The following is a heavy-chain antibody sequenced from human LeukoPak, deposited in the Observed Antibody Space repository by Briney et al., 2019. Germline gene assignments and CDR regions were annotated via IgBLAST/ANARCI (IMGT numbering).Heavy chain of an antibody. CDR1: GYTFTSYD. V-gene: IGHV1-8*01. D-gene: IGHD2-15*01. CDR3: ARGDSYCSGGSCYSVIFYYGMDV. J-gene: IGHJ6*02. CDR2: MNPNSGNT. Sequence: ASVKVSCKASGYTFTSYDINWVRQATGQGLEWMGWMNPNSGNTGYAQKFQGRVTMTRNTSISTAYMELSSLRSEDTAVYYCARGDSYCSGGSCYSVIFYYGMDVWGQGTTVTVSS.